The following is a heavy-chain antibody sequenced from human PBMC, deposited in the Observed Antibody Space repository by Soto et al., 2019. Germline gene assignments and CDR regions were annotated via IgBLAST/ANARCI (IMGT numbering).Heavy chain of an antibody. J-gene: IGHJ6*03. CDR1: GYTFTSYD. Sequence: QVQLVQSGAEVKKPGASVKVSCKASGYTFTSYDINWVRQATGQGLEWMGWMNPNSGNTGYAQKFQGRITMTRNTSITTAYMELSSLRSEGTAVYYCARGPYYYYYMDVWGKGTTVTVSS. CDR2: MNPNSGNT. V-gene: IGHV1-8*01. CDR3: ARGPYYYYYMDV.